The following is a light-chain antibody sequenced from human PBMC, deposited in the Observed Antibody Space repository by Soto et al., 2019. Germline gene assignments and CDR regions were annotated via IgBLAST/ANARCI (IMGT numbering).Light chain of an antibody. J-gene: IGKJ2*01. CDR1: QSISSW. CDR2: DAS. Sequence: DIQMTQSPSTLSASVGDRVTITCRASQSISSWLAWYQQKPGKAPKLLIYDASSLESGVPSRFSGSGSATEFTLTISSLQHDDFATYYCQQYNSYSYTFGQGTKVDIK. V-gene: IGKV1-5*01. CDR3: QQYNSYSYT.